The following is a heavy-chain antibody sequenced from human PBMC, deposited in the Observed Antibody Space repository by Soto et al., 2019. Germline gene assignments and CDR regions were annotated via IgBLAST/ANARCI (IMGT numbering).Heavy chain of an antibody. CDR3: ARLYITLVRGVIITKWFDP. J-gene: IGHJ5*02. V-gene: IGHV5-51*01. D-gene: IGHD3-10*01. CDR2: IYPGDSDT. Sequence: GESLKISCKGSGYSFTSYWIGWVRQMPGKGLEWMGIIYPGDSDTRHSPSFQGQVTISADKSISTAYLQWSSLKASDTAMYYCARLYITLVRGVIITKWFDPSGQGTLVTVSS. CDR1: GYSFTSYW.